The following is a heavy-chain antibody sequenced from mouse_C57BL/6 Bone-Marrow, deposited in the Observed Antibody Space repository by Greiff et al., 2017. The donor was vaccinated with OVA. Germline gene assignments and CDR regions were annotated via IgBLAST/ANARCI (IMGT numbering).Heavy chain of an antibody. D-gene: IGHD1-1*01. J-gene: IGHJ3*01. CDR3: TRPYYGRGAFAY. V-gene: IGHV14-4*01. CDR1: GFNIKDDY. Sequence: EVQLQQSGAELVRPGASVKLSCTASGFNIKDDYMHWVKQRPEQGLEWIGWIDPENGDTEYASKFQGKATITADTSSNTAYLQLSSLTSEDTAVYYCTRPYYGRGAFAYWCQGTLVTVSA. CDR2: IDPENGDT.